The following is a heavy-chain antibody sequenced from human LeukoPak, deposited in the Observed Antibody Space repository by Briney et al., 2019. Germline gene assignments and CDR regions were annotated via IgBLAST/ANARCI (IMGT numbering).Heavy chain of an antibody. CDR2: IKQDGSEK. J-gene: IGHJ4*02. Sequence: GGSLRLSCAASGFTFSSYWMSWVRQAPGKGLEWVANIKQDGSEKYYVDSVKGRFTISRDNAKNSLYLQMNSLRAEDAAVYYCARMSSGWYFDYWGQGTLVTVSS. V-gene: IGHV3-7*01. CDR1: GFTFSSYW. D-gene: IGHD6-19*01. CDR3: ARMSSGWYFDY.